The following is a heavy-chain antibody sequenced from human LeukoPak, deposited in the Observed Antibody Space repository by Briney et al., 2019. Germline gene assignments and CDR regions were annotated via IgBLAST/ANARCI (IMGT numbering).Heavy chain of an antibody. Sequence: GGSLRLSCAASGFTFSSYAMSWVRQAPGNGLEGVSAVSTGGGTTSYADSVKGRFTISRDNSKNTLSLQMHSLRAEDTAVYYCAAGKYFFDYGGQGALVTVSS. V-gene: IGHV3-23*01. CDR2: VSTGGGTT. CDR3: AAGKYFFDY. J-gene: IGHJ4*02. CDR1: GFTFSSYA. D-gene: IGHD1-1*01.